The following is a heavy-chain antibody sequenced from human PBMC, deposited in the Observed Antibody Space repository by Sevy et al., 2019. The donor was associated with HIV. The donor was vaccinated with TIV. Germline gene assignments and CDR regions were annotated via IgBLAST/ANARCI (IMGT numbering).Heavy chain of an antibody. J-gene: IGHJ4*02. Sequence: GGSLRLSCAASGFTFSSYGMHWVRQAPGKGLEWVAVITYDGSNKYYGDSVKGRFTISRDNSKNTLYLQMNSLRAEDTAAYYCAKDGEAQLWLWYFDSWGQGTLVTVSS. CDR2: ITYDGSNK. D-gene: IGHD5-18*01. CDR3: AKDGEAQLWLWYFDS. V-gene: IGHV3-30*18. CDR1: GFTFSSYG.